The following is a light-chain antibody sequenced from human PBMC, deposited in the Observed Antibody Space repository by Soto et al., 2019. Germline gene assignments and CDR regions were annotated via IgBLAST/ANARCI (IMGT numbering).Light chain of an antibody. CDR2: DVS. Sequence: SALTQPASVSGSPGQSITISCTGTSSDFGGYNYVSWYQQHPGKAPKLMIYDVSNRPSGVSNRFSGSKSGNTASLTISGLQAEDEADYYCSSYTSSSTLLFGGGTKLTVL. CDR1: SSDFGGYNY. CDR3: SSYTSSSTLL. V-gene: IGLV2-14*01. J-gene: IGLJ2*01.